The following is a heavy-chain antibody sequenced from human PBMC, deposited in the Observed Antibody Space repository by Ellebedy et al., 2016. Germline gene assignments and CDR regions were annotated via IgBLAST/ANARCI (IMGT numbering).Heavy chain of an antibody. Sequence: GESLKISXAASGFTLSNYGMHWVRQAPGKGLEWVADLWADGNNKDYIDSVKGRFTISRDNSKNTLYLQMSNLRGEDTAVYYCRQGHYADYWGQGTLVTVSS. CDR2: LWADGNNK. V-gene: IGHV3-33*01. J-gene: IGHJ4*02. CDR1: GFTLSNYG. CDR3: RQGHYADY.